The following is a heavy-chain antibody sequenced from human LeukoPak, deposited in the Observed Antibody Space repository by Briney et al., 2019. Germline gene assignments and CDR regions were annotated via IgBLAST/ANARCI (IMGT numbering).Heavy chain of an antibody. CDR2: IYYSGST. Sequence: SETLSLTCTVSGGSLSSSSYYWGWLRQPPGRGLEWIGSIYYSGSTYYNPSLKSRVTISVDTSKNQFSLKLSSVTAADTAVYYCARGRVTHSIFPPVRAGKHSYFDYWGQGTLVTVSS. J-gene: IGHJ4*02. V-gene: IGHV4-39*07. CDR1: GGSLSSSSYY. D-gene: IGHD2-21*02. CDR3: ARGRVTHSIFPPVRAGKHSYFDY.